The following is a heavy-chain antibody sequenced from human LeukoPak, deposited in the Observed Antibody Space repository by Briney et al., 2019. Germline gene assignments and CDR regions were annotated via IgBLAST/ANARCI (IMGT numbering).Heavy chain of an antibody. CDR3: AKDMDDYRGAFDI. D-gene: IGHD3-16*01. CDR1: GFTFDDYA. J-gene: IGHJ3*02. Sequence: SLRLSCAASGFTFDDYAMHWVRQAPGKGLEWVSGISWNSGSIGYADSVKGRFTISRDNAKNSLYLQMNSLRAEDTALYYCAKDMDDYRGAFDIWGQGTMVTVSS. V-gene: IGHV3-9*01. CDR2: ISWNSGSI.